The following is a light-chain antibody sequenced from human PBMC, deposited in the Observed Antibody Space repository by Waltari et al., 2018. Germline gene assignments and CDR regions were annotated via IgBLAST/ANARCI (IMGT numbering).Light chain of an antibody. V-gene: IGKV1-5*03. CDR1: RSFSTG. CDR3: QQYATYPRT. CDR2: GAS. J-gene: IGKJ1*01. Sequence: DIQMSQSPSTLSASVGERVTITCRASRSFSTGLAWSQQKPGKAPKLLIYGASTLEIGVPSRFSGSGSGKDFSLTISSLQPDDFATYYCQQYATYPRTFGQGTNVEVK.